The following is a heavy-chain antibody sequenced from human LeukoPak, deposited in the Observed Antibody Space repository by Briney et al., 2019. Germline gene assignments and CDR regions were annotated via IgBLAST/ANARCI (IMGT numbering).Heavy chain of an antibody. V-gene: IGHV3-30*04. CDR1: GFTFIGYS. CDR3: AREAAYFGSGSYIDY. Sequence: PGRSLRLSCTASGFTFIGYSMHWVRQAPGKGLEWVAVISYDGSDKYYADYVKGRFTISRDNSKSTLYLQMNALRVEDTSVYYCAREAAYFGSGSYIDYWGQGTLVTVSA. J-gene: IGHJ4*02. CDR2: ISYDGSDK. D-gene: IGHD3-10*01.